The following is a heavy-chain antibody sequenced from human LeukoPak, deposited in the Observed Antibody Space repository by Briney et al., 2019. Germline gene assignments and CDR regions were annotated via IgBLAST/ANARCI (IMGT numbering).Heavy chain of an antibody. D-gene: IGHD1-26*01. Sequence: SQTLSLTCAISGDSVPSNSAAWNWIRQSPSRGLEWLGRTYFKSKWYYDYAGSVKSRITTNPDTTKNQFSLQLNSVTPEDTAVYYCARGGGSYYQWGQGTLVTVSS. CDR2: TYFKSKWYY. V-gene: IGHV6-1*01. J-gene: IGHJ4*02. CDR1: GDSVPSNSAA. CDR3: ARGGGSYYQ.